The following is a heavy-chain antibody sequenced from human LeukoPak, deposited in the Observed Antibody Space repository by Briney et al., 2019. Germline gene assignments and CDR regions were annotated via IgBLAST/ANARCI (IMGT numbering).Heavy chain of an antibody. D-gene: IGHD7-27*01. CDR1: GCSISSYY. V-gene: IGHV4-59*01. CDR3: ARGANWGSPDY. J-gene: IGHJ4*02. CDR2: IYYSGTT. Sequence: SETPCLTCTASGCSISSYYLSWIRQSPGKGPEWIGYIYYSGTTSYNPSLQSRVTISLATSKNQFSLKLSSVTAADTAVYYCARGANWGSPDYWGQGTLVTVSS.